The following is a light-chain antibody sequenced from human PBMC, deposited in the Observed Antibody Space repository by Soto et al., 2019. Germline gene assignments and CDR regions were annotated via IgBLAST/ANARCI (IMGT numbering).Light chain of an antibody. V-gene: IGKV1-39*01. CDR1: RSIGNY. J-gene: IGKJ2*01. Sequence: DIQMTQSPSSLSASVGDRVTITFRASRSIGNYVNWYQQKPESAPKLLIYLTSSLQSGVPSRFSGSGSGTDFSLSISSLQPEDFATYYCQQSYITPYSFGQGTKLEIK. CDR2: LTS. CDR3: QQSYITPYS.